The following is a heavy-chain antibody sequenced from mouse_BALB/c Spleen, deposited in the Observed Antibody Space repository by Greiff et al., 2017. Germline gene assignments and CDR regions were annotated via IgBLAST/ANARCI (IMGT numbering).Heavy chain of an antibody. CDR2: INPYNGGT. Sequence: VQLQQSGPELVKPGASMKISCKASGYSFTGYTMNWVQQSHGKNLEWIGLINPYNGGTSYNQKFKGKATLTVDKSSSTAYMELLSLTSEDSAVYYCARFLYDYDASLAYWGQGTLVTVSA. J-gene: IGHJ3*01. CDR3: ARFLYDYDASLAY. D-gene: IGHD2-4*01. V-gene: IGHV1-18*01. CDR1: GYSFTGYT.